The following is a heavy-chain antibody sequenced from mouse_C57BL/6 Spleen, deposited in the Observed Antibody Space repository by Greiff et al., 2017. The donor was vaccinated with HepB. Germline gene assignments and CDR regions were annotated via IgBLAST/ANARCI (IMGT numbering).Heavy chain of an antibody. V-gene: IGHV1-5*01. CDR2: IYPGNSDT. CDR1: GYTFTSYW. Sequence: VQLQQSGTVLARPGASVKMSCKTSGYTFTSYWMHWVNQRPGQGLEWIGAIYPGNSDTSYNQKFKGKAKLTAVTSASTAYMELSSLTNEDAAVYYCTRRSYGYYAMDYWGQGTSVTVSS. D-gene: IGHD1-1*01. J-gene: IGHJ4*01. CDR3: TRRSYGYYAMDY.